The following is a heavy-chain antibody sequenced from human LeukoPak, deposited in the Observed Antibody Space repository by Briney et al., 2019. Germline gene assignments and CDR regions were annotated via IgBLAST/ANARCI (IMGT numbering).Heavy chain of an antibody. J-gene: IGHJ5*02. CDR2: ISTYNGNS. D-gene: IGHD3-10*01. CDR3: AQSGSYYMGWFDP. CDR1: GYTFTSYG. V-gene: IGHV1-18*01. Sequence: GASVKVSCKASGYTFTSYGITWVRQAPGQGLEWMGWISTYNGNSNYAQKLQGRVTMTTDTSTSTAYMELRSLRSDDTAVYYYAQSGSYYMGWFDPWGQGTLVTVSS.